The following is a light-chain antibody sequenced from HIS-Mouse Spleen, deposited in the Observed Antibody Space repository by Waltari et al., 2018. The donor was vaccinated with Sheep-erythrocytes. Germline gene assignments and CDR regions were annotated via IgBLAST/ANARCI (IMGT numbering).Light chain of an antibody. CDR1: SLRSYY. CDR2: GKN. J-gene: IGLJ2*01. Sequence: SSELTQDPAVSVALGQTVRITCQGDSLRSYYASWFQQKPGQAPVLVIYGKNNRPSRIPDLFSGTSSGNTASLTITGARAEDEADFYCNSRDSSGNHLGVVFGGGTKLTVL. CDR3: NSRDSSGNHLGVV. V-gene: IGLV3-19*01.